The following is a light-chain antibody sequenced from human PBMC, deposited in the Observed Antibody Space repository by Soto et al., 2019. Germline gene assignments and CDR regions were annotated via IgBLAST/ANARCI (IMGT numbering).Light chain of an antibody. CDR3: QQTFSPPSIT. CDR1: QSVSSN. J-gene: IGKJ5*01. CDR2: GAS. Sequence: EIVMTQSPATLSVSPGERATLSCRASQSVSSNLAWYQQKPGQAPRLLIYGASTRATGIPARFSGSGSGTEFTLTISSLQPEDFATYYCQQTFSPPSITFGQGTRLDIK. V-gene: IGKV3-15*01.